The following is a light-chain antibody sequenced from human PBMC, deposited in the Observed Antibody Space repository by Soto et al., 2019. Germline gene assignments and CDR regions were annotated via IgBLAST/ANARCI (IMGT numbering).Light chain of an antibody. Sequence: DIQMTQSPSSLSASVGDRVTITCEASQDISNYLNWNQRKPGKAPKLLIYDASKLETGVPSRFSGRGSGTDFTFTISSLQPEDIATYYCQQYDNLPLTFGPGTKVDIK. CDR2: DAS. J-gene: IGKJ3*01. CDR1: QDISNY. CDR3: QQYDNLPLT. V-gene: IGKV1-33*01.